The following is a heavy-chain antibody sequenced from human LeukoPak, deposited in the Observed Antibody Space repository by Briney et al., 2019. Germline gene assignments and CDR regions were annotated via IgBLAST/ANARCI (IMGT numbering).Heavy chain of an antibody. CDR2: IYYSGST. Sequence: SETLSLTCTVSGGSISSSKYYWGWIRQPPGKGLEWIGSIYYSGSTYYNPSLKSRVTISVDTSKNQFSLKLSSVTAADTAIYYCATGTGHYYYYHYMDVWGKGTTVTVSS. D-gene: IGHD1-1*01. J-gene: IGHJ6*03. CDR1: GGSISSSKYY. V-gene: IGHV4-39*01. CDR3: ATGTGHYYYYHYMDV.